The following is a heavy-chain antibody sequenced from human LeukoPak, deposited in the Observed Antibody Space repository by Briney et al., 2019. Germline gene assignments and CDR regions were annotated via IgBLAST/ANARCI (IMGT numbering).Heavy chain of an antibody. V-gene: IGHV4-59*08. J-gene: IGHJ4*02. Sequence: PSETLSLTCTVSGCSIRSYYWTWIRQPPGRRLEWIGYFYYGGSPHYNPSLESRVTISLDTSKNQFSLRLSSVTAADTAVYYCARQGGGPLYGGNSCDYWGQGTLVTVSS. CDR1: GCSIRSYY. CDR2: FYYGGSP. D-gene: IGHD4-23*01. CDR3: ARQGGGPLYGGNSCDY.